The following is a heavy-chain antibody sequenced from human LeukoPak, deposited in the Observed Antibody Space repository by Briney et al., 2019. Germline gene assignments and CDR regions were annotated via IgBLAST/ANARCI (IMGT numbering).Heavy chain of an antibody. CDR1: GYTFDSYG. Sequence: ASVKVSCKSSGYTFDSYGISWVRQAPGQGLEWMGWISPYNDYTNYAQKFQGGVTMTTDTSTSTAYMELRSLRSDDTAVYYCGRWYCSSTSCYAGPFDIWGQGTMVTVSS. D-gene: IGHD2-2*01. V-gene: IGHV1-18*04. J-gene: IGHJ3*02. CDR2: ISPYNDYT. CDR3: GRWYCSSTSCYAGPFDI.